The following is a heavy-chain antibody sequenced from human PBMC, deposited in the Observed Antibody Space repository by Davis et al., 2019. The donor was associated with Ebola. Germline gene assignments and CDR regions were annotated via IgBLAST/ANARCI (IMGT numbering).Heavy chain of an antibody. Sequence: GESLKISCVVSGLTFSKFWMNWVRQAPGRGLDFVSGINDYGTRTHYADSVRSRFTISRDDSKNAVYLQMTSLRAEDTALYYCVKDRRGSYAFDIWGQGTMVTVSS. J-gene: IGHJ3*02. CDR2: INDYGTRT. V-gene: IGHV3-64D*06. CDR3: VKDRRGSYAFDI. CDR1: GLTFSKFW. D-gene: IGHD1-26*01.